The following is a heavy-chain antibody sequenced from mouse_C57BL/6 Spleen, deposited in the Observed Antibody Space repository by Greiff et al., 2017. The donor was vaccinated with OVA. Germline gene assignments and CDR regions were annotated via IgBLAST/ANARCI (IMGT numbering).Heavy chain of an antibody. V-gene: IGHV1-82*01. J-gene: IGHJ2*01. D-gene: IGHD1-1*01. CDR2: IYPGDGDT. CDR3: ARSEVITTADY. CDR1: GYAFSSSW. Sequence: VQLQQSGPELVKPGASVKISCKASGYAFSSSWMNWVKQRPGKGLEWIGRIYPGDGDTNYKGKFKGKATMTADKSSSTAYMQLSSLTSEDSAVYFCARSEVITTADYWGQGTTLTVSS.